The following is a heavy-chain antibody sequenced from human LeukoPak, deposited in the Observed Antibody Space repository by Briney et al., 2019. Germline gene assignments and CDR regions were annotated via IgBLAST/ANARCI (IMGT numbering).Heavy chain of an antibody. J-gene: IGHJ4*02. V-gene: IGHV3-30*03. CDR1: GFTFSNYG. D-gene: IGHD6-19*01. Sequence: GRSLRLSCAASGFTFSNYGMHWVRQAPGKGLEWVSVISYDGSNKYYADSVKGRFTISRDNSKNTLFLQMNSLRGEDTAVYYCAREAGYSNGWYGFDNWGQGTLVTVSS. CDR3: AREAGYSNGWYGFDN. CDR2: ISYDGSNK.